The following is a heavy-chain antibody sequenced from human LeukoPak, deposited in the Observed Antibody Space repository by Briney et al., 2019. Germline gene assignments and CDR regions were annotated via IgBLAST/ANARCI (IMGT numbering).Heavy chain of an antibody. CDR3: AKGSVVYYDFWSGSYSDY. Sequence: GRSLRLSCAASGFTFSSYRMHWVRQAPGKGLEWVSVISSDGSNTYYAESVKGRFTISRDNSKNTLYLQMDSLRAEDTAIYYCAKGSVVYYDFWSGSYSDYWGQGTLVTVSS. V-gene: IGHV3-30*04. CDR2: ISSDGSNT. CDR1: GFTFSSYR. D-gene: IGHD3-3*01. J-gene: IGHJ4*02.